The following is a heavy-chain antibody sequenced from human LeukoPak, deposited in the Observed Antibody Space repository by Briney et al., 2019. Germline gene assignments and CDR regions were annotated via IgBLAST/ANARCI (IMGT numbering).Heavy chain of an antibody. V-gene: IGHV4-34*01. CDR3: ARVGSIAVAGTPSFDY. CDR1: GGSFSGYY. CDR2: INHSGST. D-gene: IGHD6-19*01. Sequence: SETLSLTCAVYGGSFSGYYWSWIRQPPGKGLEWIGEINHSGSTNYNPSLKSRVTISVDTSKNQFSLKLSSVTAADTAVYYCARVGSIAVAGTPSFDYWGQGTLVTVSS. J-gene: IGHJ4*02.